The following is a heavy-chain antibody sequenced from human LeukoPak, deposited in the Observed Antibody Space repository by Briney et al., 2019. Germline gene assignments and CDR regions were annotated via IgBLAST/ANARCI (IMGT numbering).Heavy chain of an antibody. D-gene: IGHD1-26*01. CDR2: IYHSGST. CDR3: ARRPSRRVGAPTYYMDV. Sequence: SETLSLTCTVSGYSISSGFYWAWIRQPPGKGLEWIGNIYHSGSTYYNPSLKSRVTISVDTSKNQFSLKLSSVTAVDTALYYCARRPSRRVGAPTYYMDVWGKGTTVTVSS. V-gene: IGHV4-38-2*02. J-gene: IGHJ6*03. CDR1: GYSISSGFY.